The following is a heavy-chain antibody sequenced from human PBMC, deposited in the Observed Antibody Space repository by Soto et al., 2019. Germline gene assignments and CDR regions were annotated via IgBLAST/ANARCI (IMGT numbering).Heavy chain of an antibody. CDR1: GHSLSSGGYY. D-gene: IGHD6-19*01. CDR2: IYFTGTT. V-gene: IGHV4-31*03. J-gene: IGHJ4*02. Sequence: PSETLFLTCTVSGHSLSSGGYYWSWIRQHPGKGLEWVGYIYFTGTTLYNPSLKSRLAISVDTSKNQFSLKLTSVTAADTAVYYCARDWGSSGWPNWGQGVLVTVSS. CDR3: ARDWGSSGWPN.